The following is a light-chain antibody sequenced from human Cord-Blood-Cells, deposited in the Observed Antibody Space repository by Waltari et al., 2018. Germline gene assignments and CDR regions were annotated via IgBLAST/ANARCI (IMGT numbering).Light chain of an antibody. CDR2: EVS. J-gene: IGLJ2*01. CDR1: SSDVGGYNY. Sequence: QSALTQPPSASESPGQSVTISCTGTSSDVGGYNYVSWYQQHPGKAPKLMIYEVSKRPSGVPDRFSGSNSGNTASLTVSGLQAEDEADYYCSSYAGSNNLVFGGGTKLTVL. CDR3: SSYAGSNNLV. V-gene: IGLV2-8*01.